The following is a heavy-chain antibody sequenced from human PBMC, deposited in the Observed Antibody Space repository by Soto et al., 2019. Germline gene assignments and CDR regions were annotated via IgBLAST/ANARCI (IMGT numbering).Heavy chain of an antibody. CDR1: GFTFSSYA. Sequence: PGGSLRLSCAASGFTFSSYAMSWVRQAPGKGLEWVSAISGSGGSTYYADSVKGRFTISRDNSKNTLYLQMNSLRAEDTAVYYCAKLYYDFWSGYFGYYYGMDVWGQGTTVTVSS. V-gene: IGHV3-23*01. CDR2: ISGSGGST. D-gene: IGHD3-3*01. J-gene: IGHJ6*02. CDR3: AKLYYDFWSGYFGYYYGMDV.